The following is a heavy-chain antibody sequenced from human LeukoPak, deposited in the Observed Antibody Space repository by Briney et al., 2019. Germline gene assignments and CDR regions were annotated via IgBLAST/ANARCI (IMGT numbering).Heavy chain of an antibody. D-gene: IGHD5-24*01. CDR2: VSPGDSDT. CDR1: GYIFTNYW. V-gene: IGHV5-51*01. J-gene: IGHJ4*02. Sequence: GESLKISCKGSGYIFTNYWIGWVRQLPGKGLEWMGIVSPGDSDTAYSPSFQGQVSISADKSINTAYLQWSSLRASDTAMYYCARRNGYNAGALDFDYWGQGTLVTVSS. CDR3: ARRNGYNAGALDFDY.